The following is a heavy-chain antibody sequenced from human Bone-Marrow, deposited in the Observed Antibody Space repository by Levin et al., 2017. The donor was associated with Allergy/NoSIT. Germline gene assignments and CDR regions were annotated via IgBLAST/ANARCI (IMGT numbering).Heavy chain of an antibody. CDR2: MNPNSGNT. J-gene: IGHJ4*02. CDR1: GYTFTSYD. V-gene: IGHV1-8*01. D-gene: IGHD6-6*01. CDR3: ARGMRVSTRYSSSQYYFDY. Sequence: ASVKVSCKASGYTFTSYDINWVRQATGQGLEWMGWMNPNSGNTGYAQKFQGRVTMTRNTSISTAYMELSSLRSEDTAVYYCARGMRVSTRYSSSQYYFDYWGQGTLVTVSS.